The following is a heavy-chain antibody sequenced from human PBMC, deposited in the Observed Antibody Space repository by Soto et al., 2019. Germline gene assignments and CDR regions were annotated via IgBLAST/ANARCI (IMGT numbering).Heavy chain of an antibody. Sequence: EVQLVESGGGLVQPGGSLRLSCAASGFTFSSHWLHWVRQAPGKGLVWVSRSNSDWSSTNYADSVKGQFTISRDYSKNALYLQVNSLRAVDTAVYYCARGGSGTYLLDYWGQGTLVTVSS. CDR2: SNSDWSST. V-gene: IGHV3-74*01. D-gene: IGHD3-10*01. J-gene: IGHJ4*02. CDR1: GFTFSSHW. CDR3: ARGGSGTYLLDY.